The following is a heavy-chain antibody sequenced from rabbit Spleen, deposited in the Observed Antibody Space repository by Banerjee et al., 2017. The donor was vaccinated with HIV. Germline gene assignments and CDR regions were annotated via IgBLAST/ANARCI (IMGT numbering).Heavy chain of an antibody. D-gene: IGHD1-1*01. J-gene: IGHJ6*01. CDR2: IDSGSSGFT. Sequence: QEQLVESGGGLVQPEGYLTLTCTASGGSFSISSYLCWVRQAPGKGLEWIACIDSGSSGFTYFATWAKGRFTCSKTSSTTVTLQMTRLTAADTATYFCARDTSSSFSSYGMDLWGPGTLVTVS. V-gene: IGHV1S45*01. CDR3: ARDTSSSFSSYGMDL. CDR1: GGSFSISSY.